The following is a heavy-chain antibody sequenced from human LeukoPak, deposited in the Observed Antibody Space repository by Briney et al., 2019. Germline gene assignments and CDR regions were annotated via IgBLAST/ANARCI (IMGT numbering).Heavy chain of an antibody. Sequence: GGSLRLSCAASGFTFSSYSMNWVRQAPGKGLEWVAYIRSSGRPIYYADSVKGRFTISRDNAKNSLYLQMNSLRDEDTAVYYCVRDPDALDFWGQGTPVTVPS. V-gene: IGHV3-48*02. J-gene: IGHJ4*02. CDR1: GFTFSSYS. CDR2: IRSSGRPI. CDR3: VRDPDALDF.